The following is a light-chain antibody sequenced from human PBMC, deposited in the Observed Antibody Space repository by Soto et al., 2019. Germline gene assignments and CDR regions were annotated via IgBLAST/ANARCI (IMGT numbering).Light chain of an antibody. CDR3: QQYGSSRT. CDR1: QSVSSSY. Sequence: EIVLTQSPGTLSLSPGERATLSCRASQSVSSSYLAWYQQKPGQAPRLLIYGASSRATGIPDRFSGSGSGTDFTLTISRLETEDFAVYYCQQYGSSRTFGQRNKVEIK. CDR2: GAS. J-gene: IGKJ1*01. V-gene: IGKV3-20*01.